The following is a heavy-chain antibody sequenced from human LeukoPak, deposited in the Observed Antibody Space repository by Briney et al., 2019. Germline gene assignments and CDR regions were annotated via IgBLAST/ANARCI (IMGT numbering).Heavy chain of an antibody. CDR3: VLATELYPTNNWFDP. D-gene: IGHD2-2*02. V-gene: IGHV4-31*03. Sequence: SQTLSLTCTASGGSISSGGYYWSWIRQHPGKGLEWIGYIYYSGSTYYNPSLKSRVTISVDTSKNQFSLKLSSVTAADTAVYYCVLATELYPTNNWFDPWGQGTLVTVSS. CDR1: GGSISSGGYY. CDR2: IYYSGST. J-gene: IGHJ5*02.